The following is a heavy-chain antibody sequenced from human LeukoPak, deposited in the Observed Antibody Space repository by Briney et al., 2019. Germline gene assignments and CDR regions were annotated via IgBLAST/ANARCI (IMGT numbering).Heavy chain of an antibody. J-gene: IGHJ4*02. CDR3: ARRDSISDY. CDR2: ISSSSSYI. V-gene: IGHV3-21*01. Sequence: GGSLRLSCAASGFTFSSYSMDWVRQAPGKGLEWVSSISSSSSYIYYADSVKGRFTISRDNAKNSLYLQMDSLRAEDTAVYYCARRDSISDYWGQGTLVAVSS. CDR1: GFTFSSYS. D-gene: IGHD3-3*02.